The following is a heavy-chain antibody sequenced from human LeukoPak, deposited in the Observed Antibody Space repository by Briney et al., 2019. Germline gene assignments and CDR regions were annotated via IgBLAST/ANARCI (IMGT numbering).Heavy chain of an antibody. Sequence: GGSLRLSCAASGFTFSSYSMNWVRQAPGKGLEWVSYISSGSSSIYYADSVKGRFTISRDNADNSLYLQMNSLRDEDTAVYYCARGRATGRSGGDSWGQGTLVTVSS. V-gene: IGHV3-48*02. CDR3: ARGRATGRSGGDS. J-gene: IGHJ4*02. CDR1: GFTFSSYS. D-gene: IGHD3-9*01. CDR2: ISSGSSSI.